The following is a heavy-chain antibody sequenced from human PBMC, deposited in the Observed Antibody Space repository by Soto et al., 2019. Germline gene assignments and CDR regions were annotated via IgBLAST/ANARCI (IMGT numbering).Heavy chain of an antibody. CDR1: GGSISSGGYY. V-gene: IGHV4-30-4*01. J-gene: IGHJ4*02. CDR2: IYYSGST. Sequence: SETLSRTWTFSGGSISSGGYYWRWIPQPPGKGLEWIGYIYYSGSTYYNPSLKSRVTISVDTSKNQFSLKLSSVTAADTAVYYCASAGGLGAVAADYWGQGTLVTVS. CDR3: ASAGGLGAVAADY. D-gene: IGHD6-19*01.